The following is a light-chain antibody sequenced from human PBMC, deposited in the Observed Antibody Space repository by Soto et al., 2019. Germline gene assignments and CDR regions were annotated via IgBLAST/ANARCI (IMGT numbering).Light chain of an antibody. Sequence: QSALTQPASVSGSPGQSITISCTGTSSDVGGYNYVSWYQQHPGKAPKLMIYDVSNRPSGVSNRFSGSKSGNTATQTISGLQADDEADYYCSSYTSSSTIVVFGGGTQLTVL. CDR2: DVS. J-gene: IGLJ2*01. CDR1: SSDVGGYNY. CDR3: SSYTSSSTIVV. V-gene: IGLV2-14*01.